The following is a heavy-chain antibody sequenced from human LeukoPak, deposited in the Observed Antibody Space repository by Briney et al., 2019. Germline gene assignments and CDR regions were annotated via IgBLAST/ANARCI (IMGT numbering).Heavy chain of an antibody. J-gene: IGHJ4*02. Sequence: GGILRLSCAASGFTFRHYGMSWVRKAPGKGLEWVSGIGGSDGKTHYAGSVKGRFTISRDNSKNTLYLQMNSLRAEDTAVYYCAKVRYEWEREVDYWGQGTLVTVSS. D-gene: IGHD1-26*01. CDR3: AKVRYEWEREVDY. CDR2: IGGSDGKT. V-gene: IGHV3-23*01. CDR1: GFTFRHYG.